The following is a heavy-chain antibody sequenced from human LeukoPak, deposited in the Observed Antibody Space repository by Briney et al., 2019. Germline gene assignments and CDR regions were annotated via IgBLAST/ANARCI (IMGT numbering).Heavy chain of an antibody. V-gene: IGHV4-4*07. CDR1: GGSISTYN. J-gene: IGHJ6*03. CDR3: ARDLSPLNGRSYYYYMDV. CDR2: VYNSGST. Sequence: PSETLSLTCTVSGGSISTYNWSWIRQPAGKGLQWIGRVYNSGSTNYNPSLKSRVTMSADPPKNQFSLRLTSVTAADTPVYYCARDLSPLNGRSYYYYMDVWGKGTTVTVS.